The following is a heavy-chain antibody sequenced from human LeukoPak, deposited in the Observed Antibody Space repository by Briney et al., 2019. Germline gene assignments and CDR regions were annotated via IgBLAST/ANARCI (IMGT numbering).Heavy chain of an antibody. D-gene: IGHD3-22*01. CDR3: VRASLGKWLLNGALDY. CDR1: GDSVSSNSAA. CDR2: TYYRSKWYN. V-gene: IGHV6-1*01. Sequence: SQTLSLTCAISGDSVSSNSAAWNWIRQSPSRGLEWLGRTYYRSKWYNDYAVSVKSRITINPDTSKNQFSLQLNSVTPEDTAVYYCVRASLGKWLLNGALDYWGQGILGTVSS. J-gene: IGHJ4*02.